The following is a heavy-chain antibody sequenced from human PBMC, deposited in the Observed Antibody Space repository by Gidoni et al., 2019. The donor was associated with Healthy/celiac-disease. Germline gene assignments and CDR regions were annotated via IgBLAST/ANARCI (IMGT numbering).Heavy chain of an antibody. V-gene: IGHV3-15*01. D-gene: IGHD2-2*01. CDR3: VCSITNWYYFDY. CDR2: IKSKTDGGTT. Sequence: EVQVVESGGGLVKPGGSLRASCAASGFTFNNAWMSWVRQTPGKGLEWVGRIKSKTDGGTTDYVAPVKGRFTISRDDSKNTLYLQMNSLKTEDTAVYYCVCSITNWYYFDYWGQGTLVTVSS. CDR1: GFTFNNAW. J-gene: IGHJ4*02.